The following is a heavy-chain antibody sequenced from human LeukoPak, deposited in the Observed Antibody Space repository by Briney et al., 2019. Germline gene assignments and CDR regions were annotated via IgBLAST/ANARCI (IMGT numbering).Heavy chain of an antibody. CDR2: ISSSSSYI. Sequence: PGGSLRLSCAASGFTFSNYRMNWVRQAPGKGLELVSSISSSSSYIYYADSVKGPFTISRDNAKSSLYLQLNSLRAEDTAVYYCARDVVPAAMGGDNWFDPWGQGTLVTVSS. CDR3: ARDVVPAAMGGDNWFDP. D-gene: IGHD2-2*01. V-gene: IGHV3-21*01. J-gene: IGHJ5*02. CDR1: GFTFSNYR.